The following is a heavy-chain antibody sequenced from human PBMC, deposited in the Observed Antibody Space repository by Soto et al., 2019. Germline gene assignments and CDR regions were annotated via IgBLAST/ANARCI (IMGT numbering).Heavy chain of an antibody. CDR3: AREGFWGGYARGGYFDY. CDR2: IYTSGST. V-gene: IGHV4-4*07. J-gene: IGHJ4*02. Sequence: KTSETLSLTCTVSGGSISSYYWSWIRQPAGKGLEWIGRIYTSGSTNYNPSLKSRVTMSVDTSKNQFSLKLSSVTAADTAVYYCAREGFWGGYARGGYFDYWGQGTLVTVSS. D-gene: IGHD3-3*01. CDR1: GGSISSYY.